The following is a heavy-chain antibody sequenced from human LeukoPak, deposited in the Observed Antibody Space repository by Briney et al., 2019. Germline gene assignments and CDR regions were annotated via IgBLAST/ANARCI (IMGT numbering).Heavy chain of an antibody. J-gene: IGHJ3*02. CDR1: GFTFSSYA. D-gene: IGHD3-22*01. CDR2: ISYDGSNK. CDR3: ARDRDSSGYLDAFDI. V-gene: IGHV3-30-3*01. Sequence: GGSLRLSCAASGFTFSSYAMHWVRQAPGKGLEWVAVISYDGSNKYYADSVKGRFTISRDNSKNTLYLQMNSLRAKDTAVYYCARDRDSSGYLDAFDIWGQGTMVTVSS.